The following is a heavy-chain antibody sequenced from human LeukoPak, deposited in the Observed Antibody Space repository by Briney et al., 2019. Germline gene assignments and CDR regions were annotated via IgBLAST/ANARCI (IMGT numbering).Heavy chain of an antibody. CDR1: GGSISSSTYY. V-gene: IGHV4-39*01. CDR2: LYYSGST. D-gene: IGHD5-24*01. CDR3: AGGPVRDGYNRKLNFDY. J-gene: IGHJ4*02. Sequence: SETLSLTCTVSGGSISSSTYYWGWIRQPPGKGLEWIGNLYYSGSTYYNPSLKSRVTISVDTSKNQFSLKLSSVTAADTAMYYRAGGPVRDGYNRKLNFDYWGKGTLVTSPQ.